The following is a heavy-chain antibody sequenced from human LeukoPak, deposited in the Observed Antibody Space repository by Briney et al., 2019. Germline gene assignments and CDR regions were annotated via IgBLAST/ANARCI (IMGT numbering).Heavy chain of an antibody. J-gene: IGHJ6*03. CDR2: ISAYNGNT. CDR1: GYTFTSYG. V-gene: IGHV1-18*01. Sequence: ASVKVSCRASGYTFTSYGISWVRQAPGQGLEWMGWISAYNGNTNYAQKLQGRVTMTTDTSTSTAYMELRSLRSDDTAVYYCARETEHYYYYYMDVWGKGTTVTISS. CDR3: ARETEHYYYYYMDV. D-gene: IGHD2-21*02.